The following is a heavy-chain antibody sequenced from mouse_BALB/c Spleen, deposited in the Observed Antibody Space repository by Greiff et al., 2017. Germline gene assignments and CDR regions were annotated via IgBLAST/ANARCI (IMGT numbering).Heavy chain of an antibody. CDR2: ISSGGST. V-gene: IGHV5-6-5*01. CDR1: GFTFRSYA. J-gene: IGHJ1*01. CDR3: ARYGSRGYFDV. D-gene: IGHD1-1*01. Sequence: EVKLVESGGGLVKPGGSLKLSCAASGFTFRSYAMSWVRQTPEKRLEWVASISSGGSTYYPDSVKGRFTISRDNARNILYLQMSSLRSEDTAMYYCARYGSRGYFDVWGAGTTGTVSS.